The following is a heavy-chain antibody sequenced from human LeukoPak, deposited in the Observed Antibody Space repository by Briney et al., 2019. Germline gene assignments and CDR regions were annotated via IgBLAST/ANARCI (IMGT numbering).Heavy chain of an antibody. J-gene: IGHJ3*02. D-gene: IGHD3-3*01. V-gene: IGHV4-34*01. Sequence: PSETLSLTCAVYGGSFSGYYWSWIRQPPGKGLEWIGEINHSGSPNYNPSLKSRVTISVDTSKNQFSLKLSSVAAADTAVYYCARGSGRPVSRIGVYDFWSGRGRAFDIWGQGTMVTVSS. CDR2: INHSGSP. CDR1: GGSFSGYY. CDR3: ARGSGRPVSRIGVYDFWSGRGRAFDI.